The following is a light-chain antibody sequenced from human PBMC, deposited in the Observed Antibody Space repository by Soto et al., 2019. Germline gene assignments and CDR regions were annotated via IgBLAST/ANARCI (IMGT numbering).Light chain of an antibody. J-gene: IGKJ1*01. V-gene: IGKV1-5*03. CDR1: QSVSNW. CDR2: EGS. CDR3: QPYDTYSRS. Sequence: DIQMTQSPSALSASVGDRVTITCRASQSVSNWLAWYRQKPGEAPKLLIYEGSTLERGVPSRFSGSGSGTGFTFTISGLQPDDVATFYGQPYDTYSRSFGQGTKVEVK.